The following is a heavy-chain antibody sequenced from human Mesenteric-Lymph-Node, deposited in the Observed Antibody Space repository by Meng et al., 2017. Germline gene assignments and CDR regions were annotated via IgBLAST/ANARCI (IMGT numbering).Heavy chain of an antibody. CDR1: GFTFSRYV. Sequence: GESPKISCAASGFTFSRYVMHWVRRAPGKRLEWVSIIWYDGTKKYYADSVTGRFTISRDNSNNTLYLQMNSLRAEDTAVYYCARDSGSYESDYWGQGTLVTVSS. CDR2: IWYDGTKK. CDR3: ARDSGSYESDY. V-gene: IGHV3-33*01. D-gene: IGHD3-10*01. J-gene: IGHJ4*02.